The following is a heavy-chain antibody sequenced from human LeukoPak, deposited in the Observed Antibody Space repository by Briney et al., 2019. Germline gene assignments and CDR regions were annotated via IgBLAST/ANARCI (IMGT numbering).Heavy chain of an antibody. Sequence: PGGSLRLSCAASGFSFSRAWMSWVRQAPGKGLEWVGRIKSKSDGGTTDYAAPVKGRFTISRDDSKNTLFLQVNSLKIEDTAVYYCTTVTLRPVGLWGQGTLVTVSS. CDR1: GFSFSRAW. D-gene: IGHD3-10*01. J-gene: IGHJ4*02. CDR2: IKSKSDGGTT. CDR3: TTVTLRPVGL. V-gene: IGHV3-15*05.